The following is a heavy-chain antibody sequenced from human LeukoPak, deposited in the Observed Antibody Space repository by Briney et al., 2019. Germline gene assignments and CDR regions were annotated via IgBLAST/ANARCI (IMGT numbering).Heavy chain of an antibody. CDR2: IYTSGST. CDR1: GGSISSGSYY. D-gene: IGHD6-13*01. V-gene: IGHV4-61*02. J-gene: IGHJ4*02. Sequence: SETLSLTCTVSGGSISSGSYYWSWIRQPAGKGLEWIGRIYTSGSTNYNPSLKSRVTISVDTSKNQFSLKLSSVTAADTAVYYCAREAAGSWYGGGDYWGQGTLVTVSS. CDR3: AREAAGSWYGGGDY.